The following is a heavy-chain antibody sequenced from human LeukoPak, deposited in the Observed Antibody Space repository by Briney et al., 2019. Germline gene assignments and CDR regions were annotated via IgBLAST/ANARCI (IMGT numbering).Heavy chain of an antibody. CDR3: TSHCSPNSCHDFQNYYGINV. CDR2: ISSSGSTI. D-gene: IGHD2-2*01. Sequence: GGSLRLSCAASGFTFSDYYMSWIRQAPGKGLEWVSYISSSGSTIYYADSVKGRFTISRDNAKNSLYLQMNSLRAEDTAVYYCTSHCSPNSCHDFQNYYGINVWGQGTTVTVSS. V-gene: IGHV3-11*01. J-gene: IGHJ6*02. CDR1: GFTFSDYY.